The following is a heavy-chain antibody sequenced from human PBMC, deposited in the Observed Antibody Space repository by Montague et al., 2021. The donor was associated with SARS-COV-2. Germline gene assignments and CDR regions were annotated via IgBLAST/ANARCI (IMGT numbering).Heavy chain of an antibody. CDR3: ARNRGWGSRGAWYIDL. CDR1: GGSISGDNYY. D-gene: IGHD7-27*01. J-gene: IGHJ2*01. Sequence: TLSLTCTVSGGSISGDNYYWTWIRQHPGKGLEWIAYIYYTGSTYYNPSLQSRLRTSLDTSKNQFSLTLTSVTAADTAIYYCARNRGWGSRGAWYIDLWGRGTLVT. CDR2: IYYTGST. V-gene: IGHV4-31*03.